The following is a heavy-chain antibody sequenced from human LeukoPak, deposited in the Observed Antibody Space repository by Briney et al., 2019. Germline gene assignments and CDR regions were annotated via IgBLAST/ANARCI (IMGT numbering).Heavy chain of an antibody. V-gene: IGHV1-46*01. CDR3: ARDMGNCGGDCYLDGDSFDI. Sequence: GASVKVSCKASGYTLTSYYMHWVRQAPGQGLEWMGIINPSGGTRRYAQKFQGRVTMTRDMSTSTVYMELSSLRSEDTAVYYCARDMGNCGGDCYLDGDSFDIWGQGTMVTVSS. J-gene: IGHJ3*02. D-gene: IGHD2-21*02. CDR2: INPSGGTR. CDR1: GYTLTSYY.